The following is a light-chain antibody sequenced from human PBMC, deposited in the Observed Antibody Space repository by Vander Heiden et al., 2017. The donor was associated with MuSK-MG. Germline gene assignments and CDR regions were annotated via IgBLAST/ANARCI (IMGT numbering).Light chain of an antibody. CDR3: QQDDNSPLT. Sequence: EIVLTQSPATLSLSPGERATLSCGASQSVSRNYLAWYQQKPGRAPRLLIYDASIRATGIPDRISGSGSGTDFTLTISRLDPEDVGVYYCQQDDNSPLTFGGGTKVEIK. V-gene: IGKV3D-20*01. CDR2: DAS. CDR1: QSVSRNY. J-gene: IGKJ4*01.